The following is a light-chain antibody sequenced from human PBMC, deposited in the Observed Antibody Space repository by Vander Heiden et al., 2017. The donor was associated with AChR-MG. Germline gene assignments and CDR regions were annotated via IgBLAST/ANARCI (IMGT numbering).Light chain of an antibody. J-gene: IGLJ3*02. CDR1: RSYY. CDR2: GKN. CDR3: NSRDSSGKRGV. V-gene: IGLV3-19*01. Sequence: SSELTQDGAVCVGLGDSQDRSYYASWYQQKPGQAPVLVIYGKNNRPSGIPDRFSGSSSGNTASLTITGAQAEDEADYYCNSRDSSGKRGVFGGGTKLTVL.